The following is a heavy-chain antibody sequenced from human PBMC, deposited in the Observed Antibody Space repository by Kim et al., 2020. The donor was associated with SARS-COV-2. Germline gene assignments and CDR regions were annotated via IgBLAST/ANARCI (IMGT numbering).Heavy chain of an antibody. CDR3: AKRDSSG. D-gene: IGHD6-19*01. CDR2: ISGSGGTT. CDR1: GFTFSSYG. J-gene: IGHJ4*02. V-gene: IGHV3-23*01. Sequence: GGSLRLSCAASGFTFSSYGMTLVRQAPGKGLEWVSAISGSGGTTNYADSVKGRFTISRDNSKNILYLQMKSLRAEDTAVYYCAKRDSSGWGQGTLVTVSS.